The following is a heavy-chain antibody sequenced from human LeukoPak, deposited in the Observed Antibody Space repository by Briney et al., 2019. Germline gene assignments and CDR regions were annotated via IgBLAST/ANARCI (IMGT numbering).Heavy chain of an antibody. CDR1: GGSISSYY. J-gene: IGHJ4*02. Sequence: SETLSLTCTVSGGSISSYYWSWIRQPPGKGLEYIGYIYYSGSTNYNPSLKSRVTISVDTSKNQFSLKLSSVTAADTAVYYCARLRSAYCAGDCYSRHHQFDYWGQGTLVTVSS. V-gene: IGHV4-59*08. CDR3: ARLRSAYCAGDCYSRHHQFDY. D-gene: IGHD2-21*02. CDR2: IYYSGST.